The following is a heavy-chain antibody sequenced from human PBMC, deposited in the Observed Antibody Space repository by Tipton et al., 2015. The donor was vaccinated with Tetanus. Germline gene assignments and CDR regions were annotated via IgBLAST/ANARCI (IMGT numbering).Heavy chain of an antibody. CDR3: ARERKEYYYDSSGYLSY. Sequence: SLRLSCAASGFTFSSYSMNWVRQAPGKGLEWVSSISSSSSYIYYADSMKGRFTISRDNAKNSLCLQMNSLRAEDTAVYYCARERKEYYYDSSGYLSYWGQGTLVTVSS. V-gene: IGHV3-21*01. CDR1: GFTFSSYS. J-gene: IGHJ4*02. CDR2: ISSSSSYI. D-gene: IGHD3-22*01.